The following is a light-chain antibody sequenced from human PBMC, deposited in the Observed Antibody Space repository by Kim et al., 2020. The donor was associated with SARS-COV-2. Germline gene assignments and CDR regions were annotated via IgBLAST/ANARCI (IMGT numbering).Light chain of an antibody. V-gene: IGKV1-27*01. Sequence: DIQMTQSPSSLSASVGDEVTITCRASQGIRNYLAWYQQKPGKAPKLLIYATSTLQSGVPSRFRGSRSGTDFTLIITRLQPEDVATYYCQKYDSPPWTFGQGTKVDIK. CDR2: ATS. CDR3: QKYDSPPWT. CDR1: QGIRNY. J-gene: IGKJ1*01.